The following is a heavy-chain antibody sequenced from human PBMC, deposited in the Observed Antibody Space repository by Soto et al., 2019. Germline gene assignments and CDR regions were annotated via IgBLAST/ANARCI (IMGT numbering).Heavy chain of an antibody. CDR2: IIPILGIA. CDR3: ARPARRIGSYAFDI. D-gene: IGHD1-26*01. Sequence: QVQLVQSGAEVKKPGSSVKVSCKASGGTFSSYTISWVRQAPGQGLEWMGRIIPILGIANYAQKFQGRVTITADKSTSTAYMELSSLRSEDTAVYYCARPARRIGSYAFDIWGQGTMVTVSS. J-gene: IGHJ3*02. CDR1: GGTFSSYT. V-gene: IGHV1-69*02.